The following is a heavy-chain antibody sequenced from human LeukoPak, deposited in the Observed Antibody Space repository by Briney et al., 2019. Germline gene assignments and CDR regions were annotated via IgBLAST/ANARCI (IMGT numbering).Heavy chain of an antibody. V-gene: IGHV3-21*01. CDR1: GFTFSSYS. CDR2: ISSSSSYI. CDR3: ARSKASGWFDP. J-gene: IGHJ5*02. Sequence: GGSLRLSCAASGFTFSSYSMNWVRQAPGKGLEWVSSISSSSSYIYYADSVKGRFTISRDNAKNSLYLQMNSLRAEDTAVYYCARSKASGWFDPWGQGTLVTVSS.